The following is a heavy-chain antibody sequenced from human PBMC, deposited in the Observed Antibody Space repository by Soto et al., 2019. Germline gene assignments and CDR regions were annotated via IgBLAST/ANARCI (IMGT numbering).Heavy chain of an antibody. J-gene: IGHJ6*02. V-gene: IGHV4-31*03. CDR3: ARDGYYGMDV. CDR2: TYYSGST. CDR1: GGSISSGGYY. Sequence: SETLSLTCTVSGGSISSGGYYWSWIRQHPGKGLEWIGYTYYSGSTYYNPSLESRVTISVDASKNQFSLKLSSVTAADTAVYYCARDGYYGMDVWGQGTTVTVSS.